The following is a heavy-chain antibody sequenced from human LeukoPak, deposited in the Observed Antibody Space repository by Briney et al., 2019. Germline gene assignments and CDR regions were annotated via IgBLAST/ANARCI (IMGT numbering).Heavy chain of an antibody. CDR2: ISYDGSNK. V-gene: IGHV3-30*01. Sequence: GGSLRLSCAASGFTFSSYAMPWVRQAPGKGLEWVAVISYDGSNKYYADSVKGRFTISRDNSTNTLYLQMNSLRAEDTAVYSCAREARPRYTPLLWFGELLFHFDYWGQGTLVTVSS. J-gene: IGHJ4*02. CDR3: AREARPRYTPLLWFGELLFHFDY. D-gene: IGHD3-10*01. CDR1: GFTFSSYA.